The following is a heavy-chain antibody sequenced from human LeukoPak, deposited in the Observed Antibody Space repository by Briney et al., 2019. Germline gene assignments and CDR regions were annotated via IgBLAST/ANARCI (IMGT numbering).Heavy chain of an antibody. CDR3: ALLGDYFDH. J-gene: IGHJ4*02. D-gene: IGHD3-16*01. CDR2: ISYDGSNK. CDR1: GFTFSSYG. V-gene: IGHV3-30*03. Sequence: PGGSLRLSCAASGFTFSSYGMHWVRQAPGKGLEWVAVISYDGSNKYYADSVKGRFTISRDNSKNTLYLQMNSLRAEDTAVYYCALLGDYFDHWGQGTLVTVSS.